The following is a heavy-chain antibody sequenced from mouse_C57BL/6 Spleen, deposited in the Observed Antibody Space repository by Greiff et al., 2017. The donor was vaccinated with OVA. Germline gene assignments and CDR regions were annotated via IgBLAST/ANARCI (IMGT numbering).Heavy chain of an antibody. CDR1: GYTFTSYW. Sequence: QVQLQQPGAELVMPGASVKLSCKASGYTFTSYWMHWVKQRPGQGLEWIGEIDPSDGYTNYNQKFKGKSTLTVDKSSSTAYMQLSSLPSEDSAVYYCARSLYGYYKVFDYWGQGTTLTVSS. J-gene: IGHJ2*01. V-gene: IGHV1-69*01. CDR3: ARSLYGYYKVFDY. CDR2: IDPSDGYT. D-gene: IGHD2-3*01.